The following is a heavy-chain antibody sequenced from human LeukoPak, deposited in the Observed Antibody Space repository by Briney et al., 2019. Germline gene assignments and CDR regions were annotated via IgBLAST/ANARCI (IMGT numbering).Heavy chain of an antibody. J-gene: IGHJ4*02. Sequence: SETLSLTCTVSGGSISSDDYYWSWIRQPPGKGLEWIGYISYSGNTYYNPSLKGRVTILVDTSKNQFSLKLSSVTVADTAVYYCARDRKYGSESLRRLDCWGQGTLVTVSS. CDR1: GGSISSDDYY. CDR2: ISYSGNT. CDR3: ARDRKYGSESLRRLDC. D-gene: IGHD3-10*01. V-gene: IGHV4-30-4*01.